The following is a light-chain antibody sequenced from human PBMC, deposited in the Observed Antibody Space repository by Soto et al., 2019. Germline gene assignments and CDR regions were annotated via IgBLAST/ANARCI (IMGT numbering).Light chain of an antibody. Sequence: EVVMTQSPGTLSVSPGERATLSCRASQSVNSNLAWYQQKPGQAPRLLIYGASTRATDIPPRFSGSGSGTELTLTISSLQSEDFAIYFCQQYNNWPPITFGQGTRLEIK. V-gene: IGKV3-15*01. CDR2: GAS. CDR1: QSVNSN. CDR3: QQYNNWPPIT. J-gene: IGKJ5*01.